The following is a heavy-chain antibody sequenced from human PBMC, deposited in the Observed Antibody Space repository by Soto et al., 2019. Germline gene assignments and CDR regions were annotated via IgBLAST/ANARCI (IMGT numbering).Heavy chain of an antibody. V-gene: IGHV3-53*01. Sequence: GGSLRLSCAASGFTVSSNYMSWVRQAPGKGLEWVSVIYSGGSTYYADPVKGRFTISRDNSKNTLYLQMNSLRAEDTAVYYCARNGGYDILTGYYWFGYFDYWGQGTLVTVSS. D-gene: IGHD3-9*01. J-gene: IGHJ4*02. CDR1: GFTVSSNY. CDR3: ARNGGYDILTGYYWFGYFDY. CDR2: IYSGGST.